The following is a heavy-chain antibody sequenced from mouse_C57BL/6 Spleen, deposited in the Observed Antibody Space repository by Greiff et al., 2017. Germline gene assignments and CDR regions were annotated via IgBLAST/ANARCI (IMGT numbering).Heavy chain of an antibody. CDR1: GYTFTSYW. D-gene: IGHD2-2*01. V-gene: IGHV1-72*01. CDR2: IDPNRGGT. Sequence: QVQLQRPGAELVKPGASVQLSCQASGYTFTSYWMHWVKRRPGRGLEWIGRIDPNRGGTKYNEKFKSQATLTVDKPSSTAYMQLSSLTSEDSAVDDCARSDGYPYYVDYWGQGTTLTVSS. J-gene: IGHJ2*01. CDR3: ARSDGYPYYVDY.